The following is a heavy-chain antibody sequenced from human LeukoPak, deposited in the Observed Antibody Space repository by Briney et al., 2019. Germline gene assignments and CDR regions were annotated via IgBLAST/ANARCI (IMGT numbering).Heavy chain of an antibody. D-gene: IGHD4-17*01. CDR3: AKDEPDVHDYGDVAVDY. V-gene: IGHV3-23*01. Sequence: PGGSLRLSCAAAGFTFSSYAMSWVRQAPGKGLEWVSAISGSGGSTYYADSVKGRFTISRDNSKNTLYLQMNSLRAEDTAVYYCAKDEPDVHDYGDVAVDYWGQGTLVTVSS. CDR1: GFTFSSYA. J-gene: IGHJ4*02. CDR2: ISGSGGST.